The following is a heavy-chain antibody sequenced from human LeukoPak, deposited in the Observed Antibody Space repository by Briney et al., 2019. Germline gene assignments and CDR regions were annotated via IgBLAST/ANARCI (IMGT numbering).Heavy chain of an antibody. V-gene: IGHV3-48*01. D-gene: IGHD2-8*01. CDR3: ARSVAGLVLNLFDP. CDR2: ISTSIITI. Sequence: GGSLRLSYAASGFTFSSYSMKGVRQAPGRGGEGGLYISTSIITIYYAASVKGRFTIYRDTATNSLYLQMNSLRAEDTAVYYCARSVAGLVLNLFDPWGQGTLVTASS. CDR1: GFTFSSYS. J-gene: IGHJ5*02.